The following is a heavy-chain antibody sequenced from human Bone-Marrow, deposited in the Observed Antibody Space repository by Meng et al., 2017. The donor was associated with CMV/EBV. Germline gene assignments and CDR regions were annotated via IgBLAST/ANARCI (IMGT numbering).Heavy chain of an antibody. J-gene: IGHJ4*02. CDR1: GFTFSTYN. CDR2: ISSSGNYI. D-gene: IGHD3-22*01. V-gene: IGHV3-21*01. Sequence: GGSLRLSCAASGFTFSTYNMNWVRQAPGKGLEWVSSISSSGNYIYYADSVKGRFTISRDNAKNSLYLRMNNLRAEDTAVYYCARDKAHRSNYYDSSGIVWGQGELVTVSS. CDR3: ARDKAHRSNYYDSSGIV.